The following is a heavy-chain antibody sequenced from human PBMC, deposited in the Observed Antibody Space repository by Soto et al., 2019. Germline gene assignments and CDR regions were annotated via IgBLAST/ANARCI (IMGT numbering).Heavy chain of an antibody. V-gene: IGHV4-59*08. CDR1: GGSISSYY. CDR3: ARRPTDIPEYKNWFDP. CDR2: IYYSGST. J-gene: IGHJ5*02. Sequence: SETLSLTCTVSGGSISSYYWSWIRQPPGKGLEWIGYIYYSGSTNYNPSIKRRVTISVDTSKNQFSLKLSFVTAVDTAVYYCARRPTDIPEYKNWFDPWGQGILVTVS. D-gene: IGHD3-9*01.